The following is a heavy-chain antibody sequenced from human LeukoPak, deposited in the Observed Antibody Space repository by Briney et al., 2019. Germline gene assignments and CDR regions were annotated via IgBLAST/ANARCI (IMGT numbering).Heavy chain of an antibody. CDR2: ISSSSSTI. V-gene: IGHV3-48*01. CDR1: GFTFSSYS. CDR3: AKAPGGRYNG. J-gene: IGHJ4*02. D-gene: IGHD1-26*01. Sequence: GGSLRLSCAASGFTFSSYSMNWVRQAPGKGLEWVSYISSSSSTIYYADSVKGRFTISRDNSKNTLYLQMNSLRAEDTAVYYCAKAPGGRYNGWGQGTLVTVSS.